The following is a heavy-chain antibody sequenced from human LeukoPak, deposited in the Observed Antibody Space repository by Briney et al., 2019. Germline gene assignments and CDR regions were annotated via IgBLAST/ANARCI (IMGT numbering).Heavy chain of an antibody. V-gene: IGHV1-69*01. CDR2: IIPIFGTA. D-gene: IGHD3-10*01. CDR1: GGTFSSYA. J-gene: IGHJ4*02. Sequence: GSSVKVSCKASGGTFSSYAISWVRQAPGQGLEWMGGIIPIFGTANYAQKFQGRVTITADESTSTAYMELSSLRSEDTAVYYCARDRTYGSGSYLGPPFDYWGQGTLVTVSS. CDR3: ARDRTYGSGSYLGPPFDY.